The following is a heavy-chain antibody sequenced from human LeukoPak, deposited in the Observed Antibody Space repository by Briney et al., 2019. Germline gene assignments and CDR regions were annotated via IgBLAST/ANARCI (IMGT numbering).Heavy chain of an antibody. CDR2: INHSGST. CDR1: GGSFSGYY. V-gene: IGHV4-34*01. Sequence: SETLSLTCAVYGGSFSGYYWSWIRQPPGKGLEWIGEINHSGSTNFNPSLKSRVTISVDTSKNQFSLKLSSVTAADTAVYYCAIQADYYDSSGVKRVFDYWGQGTLVTVSS. D-gene: IGHD3-22*01. CDR3: AIQADYYDSSGVKRVFDY. J-gene: IGHJ4*02.